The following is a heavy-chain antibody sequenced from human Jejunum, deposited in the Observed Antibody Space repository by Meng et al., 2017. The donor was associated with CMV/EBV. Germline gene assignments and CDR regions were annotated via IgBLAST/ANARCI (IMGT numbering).Heavy chain of an antibody. V-gene: IGHV4-4*07. CDR1: GASISTYY. Sequence: VQLQESGPGLVKPSETLSLTCTVSGASISTYYWSWIRQPAGKGLEWIGRIYASGSANYNPSLKSRVTMSVDTSKNQLSLNLRSVTAADTAVYYCAREGYTTTVPFEYWGQGTLVTVSS. CDR3: AREGYTTTVPFEY. CDR2: IYASGSA. J-gene: IGHJ4*02. D-gene: IGHD6-13*01.